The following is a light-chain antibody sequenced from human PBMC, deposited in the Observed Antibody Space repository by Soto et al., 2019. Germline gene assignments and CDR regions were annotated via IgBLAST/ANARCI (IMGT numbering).Light chain of an antibody. CDR2: GTS. V-gene: IGKV3-20*01. CDR1: QSISSSY. J-gene: IGKJ5*01. Sequence: ENVFTQSPGSLSLSPGERASLSCRASQSISSSYLAWYQHKTGQAPRLIIYGTSSRATDIPDRFSGSGYGTDFTLTISRLETEDFAVYFCQQYGISPITFGQGTRLEIK. CDR3: QQYGISPIT.